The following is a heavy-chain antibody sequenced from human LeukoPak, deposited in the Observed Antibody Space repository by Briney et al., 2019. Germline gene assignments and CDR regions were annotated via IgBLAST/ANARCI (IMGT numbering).Heavy chain of an antibody. CDR3: ARNASDSGTSYFDY. Sequence: SETLSLTCTVSGGSISSSTYYWGWIRQPPGKGLEWIGSIYYSGSTSYNPSLKSRVTISVDTSKNQYSLKLDSVTAADTAVYYCARNASDSGTSYFDYWGQGTLVTVSS. J-gene: IGHJ4*02. D-gene: IGHD1-26*01. CDR1: GGSISSSTYY. V-gene: IGHV4-39*01. CDR2: IYYSGST.